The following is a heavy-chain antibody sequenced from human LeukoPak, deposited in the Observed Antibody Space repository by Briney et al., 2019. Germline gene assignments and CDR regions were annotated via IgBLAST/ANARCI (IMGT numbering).Heavy chain of an antibody. CDR2: ITSSSSYM. CDR3: ARGGSSSPVISVH. CDR1: GCTFSDYN. V-gene: IGHV3-21*01. Sequence: GGSLRLSCAASGCTFSDYNMNWVRQAPGKGLEWVSSITSSSSYMYYADSVKGRFTISRDNAGNSLYLQMNSLSAEDTAVYYCARGGSSSPVISVHWGQGTLVTVSS. D-gene: IGHD6-6*01. J-gene: IGHJ4*02.